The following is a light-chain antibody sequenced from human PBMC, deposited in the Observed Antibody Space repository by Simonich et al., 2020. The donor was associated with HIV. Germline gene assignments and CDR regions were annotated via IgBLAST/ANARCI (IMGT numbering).Light chain of an antibody. J-gene: IGKJ2*01. V-gene: IGKV1-13*02. Sequence: IQMTQSPSSLSASVGDRVTIPCRASIGISSALAVYQQKPGKAPKLLIYDASSLESGVPSRFSGSTSGTDFTLTISSLQPEDFASYYCQQFNSKPYTFGLGTKLEIK. CDR2: DAS. CDR3: QQFNSKPYT. CDR1: IGISSA.